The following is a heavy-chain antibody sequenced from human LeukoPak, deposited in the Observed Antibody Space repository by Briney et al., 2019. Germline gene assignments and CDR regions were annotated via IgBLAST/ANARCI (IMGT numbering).Heavy chain of an antibody. CDR3: AREGYCSGGSCYRAYYGMDV. CDR1: GGSISSSSYY. Sequence: SETLSLTCTVSGGSISSSSYYWGWIRQPPGKGLEWIGSIYYSGSTYYNPSLKSRVTISVDTSKNQFSLKLSSVTAADTAVYYCAREGYCSGGSCYRAYYGMDVWGQGTTVTVSS. CDR2: IYYSGST. V-gene: IGHV4-39*07. J-gene: IGHJ6*02. D-gene: IGHD2-15*01.